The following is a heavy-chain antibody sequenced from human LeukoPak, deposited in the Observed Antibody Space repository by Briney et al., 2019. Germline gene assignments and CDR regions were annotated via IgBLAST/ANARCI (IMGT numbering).Heavy chain of an antibody. CDR1: GGSISSYY. Sequence: PSETLSLTCAVSGGSISSYYWSWIRQPPGKGLEWIGYIYYSGSTNYNPSLKSRVTISVDTSKNQFSLKLSSVTAADTAVYYCARRRDWQQLDSWGQGTLVTVSS. V-gene: IGHV4-59*08. CDR3: ARRRDWQQLDS. D-gene: IGHD6-13*01. CDR2: IYYSGST. J-gene: IGHJ5*02.